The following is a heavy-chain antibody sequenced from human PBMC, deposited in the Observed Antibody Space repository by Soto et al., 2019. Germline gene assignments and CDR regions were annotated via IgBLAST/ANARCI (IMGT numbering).Heavy chain of an antibody. CDR2: IYPGDSDT. V-gene: IGHV5-51*01. CDR3: ARHLGAFYYTNGYPYFDY. Sequence: GESLKISCKGSGYSFNTYWIAWVRQMPGKGLEWMGIIYPGDSDTRYSPSFQGQVAISADKSISTAYLQWSSLKASDTAIYYCARHLGAFYYTNGYPYFDYWGQGTQVTVSS. CDR1: GYSFNTYW. D-gene: IGHD2-8*01. J-gene: IGHJ4*02.